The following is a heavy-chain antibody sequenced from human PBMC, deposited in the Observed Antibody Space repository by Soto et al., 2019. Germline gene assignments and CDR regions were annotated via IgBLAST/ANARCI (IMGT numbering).Heavy chain of an antibody. CDR3: ARSHYYYGMDV. J-gene: IGHJ6*02. CDR2: INHSGST. CDR1: GGSFSGYY. V-gene: IGHV4-34*01. Sequence: SETLSLTCAVYGGSFSGYYWSWIRQPPGKGLEWIGEINHSGSTNYNPSLKSRVTISVDTSKNQFSLKLSSVTAADTAVYYCARSHYYYGMDVWGQGTTVTVSS.